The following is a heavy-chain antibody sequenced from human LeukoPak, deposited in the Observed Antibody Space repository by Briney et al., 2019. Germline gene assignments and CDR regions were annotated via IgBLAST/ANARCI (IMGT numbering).Heavy chain of an antibody. Sequence: GGSLRLSCAASGFIFHYFAMHWVRQTPGKGLEWVSGITWNSGTIAYADSVKGRFTISRDNAKNSLYLQMNSLRVEDMAFYYCARENSGSHAFDYWGQGTLVTVSS. CDR2: ITWNSGTI. D-gene: IGHD1-26*01. CDR3: ARENSGSHAFDY. CDR1: GFIFHYFA. V-gene: IGHV3-9*03. J-gene: IGHJ4*02.